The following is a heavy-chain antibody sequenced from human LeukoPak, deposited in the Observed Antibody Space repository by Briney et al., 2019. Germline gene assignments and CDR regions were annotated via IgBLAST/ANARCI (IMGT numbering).Heavy chain of an antibody. CDR3: ARSLPLRAFDY. J-gene: IGHJ4*02. V-gene: IGHV1-69*06. D-gene: IGHD5-12*01. CDR1: GHTFTNYG. CDR2: IIPIFGTA. Sequence: GASVKVSCKASGHTFTNYGISWVRQAPGQGLEWMGGIIPIFGTANYAQKFQGRVTITADKSTSTAYMELSSLRSEDTAVYYCARSLPLRAFDYWGQGTLVTVSS.